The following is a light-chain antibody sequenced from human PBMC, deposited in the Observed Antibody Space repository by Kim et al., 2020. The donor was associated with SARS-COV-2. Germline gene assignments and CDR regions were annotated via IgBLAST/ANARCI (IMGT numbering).Light chain of an antibody. CDR3: QVWDSSTDHVV. CDR1: HIGSES. Sequence: APGKTAWITCGGNHIGSESVHWYQQKSGQAPVLVIYYDSDRPSGIPQRFSGSNSGNTATLTISRVDAGDEADYYCQVWDSSTDHVVFGGGTQLTVL. J-gene: IGLJ2*01. V-gene: IGLV3-21*04. CDR2: YDS.